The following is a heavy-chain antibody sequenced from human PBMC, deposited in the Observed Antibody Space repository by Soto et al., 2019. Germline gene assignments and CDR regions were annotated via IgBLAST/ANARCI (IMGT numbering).Heavy chain of an antibody. J-gene: IGHJ2*01. CDR3: AKEFREVSGPWYFDL. V-gene: IGHV3-30*18. Sequence: GALRLSCADAGFSLSNYGIDWVRQAPGKGMEWVAVVGNDEKTKVYADSVKGRFTISRDNSKNTLYLQMDPLRDDDTAIYYCAKEFREVSGPWYFDLWGRGTLAPVSS. CDR1: GFSLSNYG. CDR2: VGNDEKTK.